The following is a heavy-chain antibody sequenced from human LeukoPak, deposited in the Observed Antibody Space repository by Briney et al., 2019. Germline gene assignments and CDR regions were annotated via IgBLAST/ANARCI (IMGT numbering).Heavy chain of an antibody. CDR2: IYYSGST. CDR3: ARERARLIAVVYYGMDV. Sequence: PSETLSLTCTVSGGSISSSSYYWGWIRQPPGKGRVWIGSIYYSGSTYYNPSLKSRATISVNTSKNQFSQKLSSVTAADTAVYYCARERARLIAVVYYGMDVWGQGTTVTVSS. CDR1: GGSISSSSYY. D-gene: IGHD6-19*01. V-gene: IGHV4-39*07. J-gene: IGHJ6*02.